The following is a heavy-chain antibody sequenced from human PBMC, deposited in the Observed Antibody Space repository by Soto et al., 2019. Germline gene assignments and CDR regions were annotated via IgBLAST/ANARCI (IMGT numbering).Heavy chain of an antibody. J-gene: IGHJ6*02. CDR2: IIPIFGTA. D-gene: IGHD1-20*01. CDR1: GGTFSSYA. V-gene: IGHV1-69*12. Sequence: QVQLVQSGAEVKKPGSSVKVSCKASGGTFSSYAINWVRQAPGQGLEWMGGIIPIFGTADYAQKFQGRVTITAEDSTGKAYMGRSSWGSEATAGYSGACGIPGPPTYSSGRAVGGQGTPVPV. CDR3: ACGIPGPPTYSSGRAV.